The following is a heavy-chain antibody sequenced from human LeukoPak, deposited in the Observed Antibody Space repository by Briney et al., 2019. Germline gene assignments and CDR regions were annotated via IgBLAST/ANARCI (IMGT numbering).Heavy chain of an antibody. CDR3: ARGRVGLPSKDYYDSSGHTEGYFQH. Sequence: VASVKVSCKASGYTFTGYYMHWVRQAPGQGLEWMGWINPNSGGTNYAQKFQGWVTMTRDTSISTAYMELGRLRSDDTAVYYCARGRVGLPSKDYYDSSGHTEGYFQHWGQGTLVTVSS. V-gene: IGHV1-2*04. CDR1: GYTFTGYY. D-gene: IGHD3-22*01. CDR2: INPNSGGT. J-gene: IGHJ1*01.